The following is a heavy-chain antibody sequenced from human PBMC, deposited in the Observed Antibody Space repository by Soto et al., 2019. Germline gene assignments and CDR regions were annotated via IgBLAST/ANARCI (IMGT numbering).Heavy chain of an antibody. CDR2: INRYGGST. CDR3: AMRYYDSSGHDAFDI. CDR1: GFTFTRYG. Sequence: ASVKVSCKASGFTFTRYGISWVRQAPGQGLEWMGIINRYGGSTRYAQKFQGRVTMTRDTSTSTVYMELSSLRSEDTAVYYCAMRYYDSSGHDAFDIWGQGTMVTVSS. D-gene: IGHD3-22*01. V-gene: IGHV1-46*01. J-gene: IGHJ3*02.